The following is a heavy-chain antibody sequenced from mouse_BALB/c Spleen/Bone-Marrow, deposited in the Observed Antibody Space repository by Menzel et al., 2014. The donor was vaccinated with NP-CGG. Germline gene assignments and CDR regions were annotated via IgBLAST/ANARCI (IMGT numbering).Heavy chain of an antibody. J-gene: IGHJ2*01. Sequence: EVKLVESGGGLAQPGGSRKLSCATSGFTFSSFGMHWVRQAPEKGVEWVAYICRGSSTVYYADKVMGRFTISRDNPKNTLFLQMTSLRSEDTAMYYCARSGSSSGYFDYWGQGTTLTVSS. CDR2: ICRGSSTV. D-gene: IGHD1-1*01. V-gene: IGHV5-17*02. CDR1: GFTFSSFG. CDR3: ARSGSSSGYFDY.